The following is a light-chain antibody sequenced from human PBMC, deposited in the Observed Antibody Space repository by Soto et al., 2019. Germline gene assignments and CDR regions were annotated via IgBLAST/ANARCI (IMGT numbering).Light chain of an antibody. CDR3: QHRSIWPVS. CDR1: QSVSSK. J-gene: IGKJ5*01. Sequence: EIVMTQSPATLSVSPGERAALSCRASQSVSSKLAWYRQRPGQAPRLVIYDTSTRATGVPARFSGSGSGTEFTLTISSLEPEDFAVYYCQHRSIWPVSFGQGTRLEIK. V-gene: IGKV3-15*01. CDR2: DTS.